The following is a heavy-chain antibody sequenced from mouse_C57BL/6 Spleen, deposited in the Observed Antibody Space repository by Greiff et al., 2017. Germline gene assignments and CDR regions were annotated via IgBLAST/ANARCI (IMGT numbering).Heavy chain of an antibody. D-gene: IGHD1-1*01. J-gene: IGHJ3*01. V-gene: IGHV1-81*01. CDR2: IYPRSGNT. CDR1: GYTFTSYG. Sequence: QVQLQQSGAELARPGASVKLSCKASGYTFTSYGISWVKQRPGQGLEWIGEIYPRSGNTYYNEKFKGKATLTADKSSSTAYMELRSLTSEDSAVYFCAEAVRDWGQGTLVTVSA. CDR3: AEAVRD.